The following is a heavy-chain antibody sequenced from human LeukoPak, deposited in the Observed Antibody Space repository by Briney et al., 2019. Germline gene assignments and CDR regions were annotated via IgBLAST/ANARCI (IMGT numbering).Heavy chain of an antibody. Sequence: SETLSLTCTVSGVSISAYYWSWIRQSPGKGLEWIRYIYYSGITSYDPSLKSRVTISVDTSSNQFSLKLSSVTAADTAVYYCAREGIVGATIGGCFDYWGQGTLVTVSS. V-gene: IGHV4-59*12. D-gene: IGHD1-26*01. CDR3: AREGIVGATIGGCFDY. J-gene: IGHJ4*02. CDR2: IYYSGIT. CDR1: GVSISAYY.